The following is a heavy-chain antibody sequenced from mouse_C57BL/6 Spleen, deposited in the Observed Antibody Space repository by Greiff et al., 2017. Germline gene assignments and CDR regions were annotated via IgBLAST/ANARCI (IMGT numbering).Heavy chain of an antibody. CDR1: GFSLTSYG. Sequence: QVHVKQSGPGLVQPSQSLSITCTVSGFSLTSYGVHWVRQSPGKGLEWLGVIWRGGSTDYNAAIMSRLSITKDNSKSQVFFKMNSLQADDTAIYYCAKLNDGYYVRAMDYWGQGTSVTVSS. J-gene: IGHJ4*01. V-gene: IGHV2-5*01. CDR2: IWRGGST. CDR3: AKLNDGYYVRAMDY. D-gene: IGHD2-3*01.